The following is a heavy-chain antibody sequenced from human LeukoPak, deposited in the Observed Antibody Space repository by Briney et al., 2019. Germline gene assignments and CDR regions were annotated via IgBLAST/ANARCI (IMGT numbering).Heavy chain of an antibody. CDR3: ARAVVEMATADWYFDL. V-gene: IGHV1-46*01. Sequence: ASVKVSCKASGYTFTSYYMHWVRQAPGQGLEWMGILNPSGGSTSYAQKFQGRVTMARDMSTSTVYMELSSLRSEDTAVYYCARAVVEMATADWYFDLWGRGTLVTVSS. D-gene: IGHD5-24*01. CDR2: LNPSGGST. J-gene: IGHJ2*01. CDR1: GYTFTSYY.